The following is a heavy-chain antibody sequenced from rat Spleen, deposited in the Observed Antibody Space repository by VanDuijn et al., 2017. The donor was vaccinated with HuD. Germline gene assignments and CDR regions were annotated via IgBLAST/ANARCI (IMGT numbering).Heavy chain of an antibody. Sequence: EVQLVESGGGLVQPGRSLKLSCAASGFTFSNYDMAWVRQAPTKGLEWVTSISYNGGSTYYRDSVKGRFTISRDNRKSTLYLQMDSLRSEDTASYYCVRHGYTRYYFDYWGQGVMVTVSS. CDR3: VRHGYTRYYFDY. J-gene: IGHJ2*01. CDR2: ISYNGGST. D-gene: IGHD1-9*01. CDR1: GFTFSNYD. V-gene: IGHV5-25*01.